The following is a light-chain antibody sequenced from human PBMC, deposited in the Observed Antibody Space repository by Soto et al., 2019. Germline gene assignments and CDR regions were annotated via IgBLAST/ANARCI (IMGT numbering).Light chain of an antibody. V-gene: IGKV3-20*01. J-gene: IGKJ1*01. Sequence: EILLTQYPGTLSLSPGERATLSCWASQGIISTLLAWYQQKPCQPPRLLMYGTSNRATGIPDRFSGSGSGTDFTLTISRLETEDFAIYYCQQYGSSQTWTFGQGTKVDIK. CDR3: QQYGSSQTWT. CDR2: GTS. CDR1: QGIISTL.